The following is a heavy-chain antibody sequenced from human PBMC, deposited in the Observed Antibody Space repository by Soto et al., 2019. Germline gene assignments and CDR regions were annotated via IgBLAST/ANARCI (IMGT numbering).Heavy chain of an antibody. V-gene: IGHV4-30-4*01. CDR1: GGSISSGDYY. CDR2: IYHSGST. CDR3: ARANYFDSSGPFDY. J-gene: IGHJ4*02. Sequence: SETLSLTCTVSGGSISSGDYYRSWIRQPPGKGLEWIGYIYHSGSTYYNPSLESRVTLSVDTSRKQFSLKVSSVTAADTAVYYCARANYFDSSGPFDYWGPGTLVTVSS. D-gene: IGHD3-22*01.